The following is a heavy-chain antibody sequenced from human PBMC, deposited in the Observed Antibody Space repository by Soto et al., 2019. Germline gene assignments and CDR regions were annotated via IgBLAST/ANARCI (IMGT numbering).Heavy chain of an antibody. CDR1: KSIFTGYG. CDR2: IRFDGTDE. Sequence: GGSLRLSCAASKSIFTGYGMDWVRQTPGKGLEWVAVIRFDGTDEYYADSVKGRFTISRDNSKNMLYLQMNSLRDEDTAVYYCARDYYDSSGYSVSFDYWGQGTLVTVSS. CDR3: ARDYYDSSGYSVSFDY. J-gene: IGHJ4*02. V-gene: IGHV3-33*01. D-gene: IGHD3-22*01.